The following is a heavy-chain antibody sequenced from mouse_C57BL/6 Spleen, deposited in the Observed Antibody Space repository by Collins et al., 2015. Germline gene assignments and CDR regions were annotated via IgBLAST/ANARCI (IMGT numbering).Heavy chain of an antibody. CDR1: GYTFTSYW. CDR3: AGTTTATGAMDY. V-gene: IGHV1-52*01. CDR2: IDPSDSET. Sequence: QVQLQQPGAELVRPGSSVKLSCKASGYTFTSYWMHWVKQRPIQGLEWIGNIDPSDSETHYNQKFKDKATLTVDKSSSTAYMQLSSLTSEDSAVYYCAGTTTATGAMDYWGQGTSVTVSS. J-gene: IGHJ4*01. D-gene: IGHD1-2*01.